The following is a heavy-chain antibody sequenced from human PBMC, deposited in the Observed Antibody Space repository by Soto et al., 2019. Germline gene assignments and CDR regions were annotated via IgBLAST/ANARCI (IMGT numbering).Heavy chain of an antibody. CDR3: TRGPRRLDT. V-gene: IGHV3-11*01. CDR1: GFTFSDYY. Sequence: GGSLRLSCAASGFTFSDYYMTWIRQAPGKGLESVSYISGSGNDIKYADSVKGRFTISRDNAKNSLYLQMNSLRAEDTAMYFCTRGPRRLDTWGQGTLVTVSS. CDR2: ISGSGNDI. J-gene: IGHJ5*02.